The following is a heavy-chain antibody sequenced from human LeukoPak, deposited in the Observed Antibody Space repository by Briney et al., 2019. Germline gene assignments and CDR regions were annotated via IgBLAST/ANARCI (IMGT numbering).Heavy chain of an antibody. Sequence: GASVKVSCKASGGTFSSYAISWVRQAPGQGLEWMGGINPIFGTANYAQKFQGRVTITTDESTSTAYMELSSLRSEDTAVYYCARETASPSGYYYYMDVWGKGTTVTVSS. J-gene: IGHJ6*03. CDR1: GGTFSSYA. D-gene: IGHD3-10*01. CDR3: ARETASPSGYYYYMDV. CDR2: INPIFGTA. V-gene: IGHV1-69*05.